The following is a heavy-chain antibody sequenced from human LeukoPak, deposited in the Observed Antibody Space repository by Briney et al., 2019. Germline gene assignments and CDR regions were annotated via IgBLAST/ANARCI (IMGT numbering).Heavy chain of an antibody. Sequence: GGSLRLSCAASWFTVSRNYMSWVRQAAGKGLEWVSVIYIGGSTYYEDSGKGRFTISRDNSKNTLYLQMNSLRAEDTAVYYCARESYYYDSSGYQYYFDYWGQGTLVTVSS. D-gene: IGHD3-22*01. V-gene: IGHV3-53*01. CDR3: ARESYYYDSSGYQYYFDY. CDR1: WFTVSRNY. J-gene: IGHJ4*02. CDR2: IYIGGST.